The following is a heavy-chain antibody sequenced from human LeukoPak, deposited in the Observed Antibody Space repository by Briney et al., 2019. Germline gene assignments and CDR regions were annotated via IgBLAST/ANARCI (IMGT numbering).Heavy chain of an antibody. Sequence: GASVKVSCKASGGTFSSYAISWVRQAPGQGLEWMGWINPNSGGTNYAQKFQGRVTMTRDTSISTAYMELSRLRSDDTAVYYCARDSGGSSRPTYYYYYRDVWGKGTTVTVSS. CDR1: GGTFSSYA. J-gene: IGHJ6*03. D-gene: IGHD1-26*01. CDR2: INPNSGGT. CDR3: ARDSGGSSRPTYYYYYRDV. V-gene: IGHV1-2*02.